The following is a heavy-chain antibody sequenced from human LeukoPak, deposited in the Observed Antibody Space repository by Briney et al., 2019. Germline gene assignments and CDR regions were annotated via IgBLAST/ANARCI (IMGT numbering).Heavy chain of an antibody. Sequence: GGSLRLSCAASGFTFKNYNMHWVRQAPGKGLECISYISSSSSSIYSADSVQGRFTVSRDNAKSSLFLQMNSLRAEDTAVYYCARENYADLFHYWGQGTLVTVSS. D-gene: IGHD3-16*01. J-gene: IGHJ4*02. CDR3: ARENYADLFHY. CDR2: ISSSSSSI. V-gene: IGHV3-48*01. CDR1: GFTFKNYN.